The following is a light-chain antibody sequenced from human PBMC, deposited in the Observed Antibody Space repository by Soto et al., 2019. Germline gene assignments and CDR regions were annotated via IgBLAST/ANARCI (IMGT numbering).Light chain of an antibody. Sequence: EIEVTQSPATLSLSPGERATLSCRASQSVSSFFAWYQQKPSQSPRLLIYDASNRASGIPARFTGSGSGTDFTLTISSVEPEDSAVYYCQQRGNWWTFGQGTKVEIK. J-gene: IGKJ1*01. CDR2: DAS. CDR1: QSVSSF. CDR3: QQRGNWWT. V-gene: IGKV3-11*01.